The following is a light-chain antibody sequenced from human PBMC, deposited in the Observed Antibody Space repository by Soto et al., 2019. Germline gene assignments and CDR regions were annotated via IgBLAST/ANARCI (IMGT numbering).Light chain of an antibody. V-gene: IGKV3-15*01. CDR1: QSVSSN. J-gene: IGKJ4*01. Sequence: EIVMTQSPATLSVSPGERATLSCRASQSVSSNLAWYQQKPGQAPRLLIYGASTRATGIPARFSGSGSRTEFTLTISSLQSEDFAVYYCQQYNNWPPPLTFGGGTKVEIK. CDR2: GAS. CDR3: QQYNNWPPPLT.